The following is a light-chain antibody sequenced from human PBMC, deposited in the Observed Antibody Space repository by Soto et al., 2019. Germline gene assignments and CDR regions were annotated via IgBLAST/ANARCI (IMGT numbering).Light chain of an antibody. CDR3: SSFTTSSTYV. J-gene: IGLJ1*01. V-gene: IGLV2-18*02. Sequence: QSALTQPPSVSGSPGQSVAISCSGTSSDFGSYNRVSWYQQPPGTAPKLMIYDVSNRPSGVPDRFSGSKSGNTASLTISGLQAADEADYYCSSFTTSSTYVFGTGTKVTVL. CDR2: DVS. CDR1: SSDFGSYNR.